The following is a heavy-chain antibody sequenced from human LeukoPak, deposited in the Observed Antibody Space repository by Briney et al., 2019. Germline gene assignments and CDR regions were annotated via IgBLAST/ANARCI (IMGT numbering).Heavy chain of an antibody. V-gene: IGHV1-2*02. J-gene: IGHJ5*02. CDR2: INPNSGGT. CDR1: GYTFAGYY. D-gene: IGHD6-13*01. Sequence: ASVKVSCKASGYTFAGYYMHWVRQAPGQGLEWMGWINPNSGGTNYAQKFQGRVTMTRDTSISTAYMELSRLRSDDTAVYYCARTGAPTVGKRAYSSSWYSGWFDPWGQGTLVTVSS. CDR3: ARTGAPTVGKRAYSSSWYSGWFDP.